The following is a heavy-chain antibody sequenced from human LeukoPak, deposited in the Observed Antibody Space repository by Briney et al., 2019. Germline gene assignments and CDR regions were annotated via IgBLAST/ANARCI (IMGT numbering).Heavy chain of an antibody. V-gene: IGHV4-59*01. CDR2: IAYSGST. J-gene: IGHJ4*02. CDR3: ARGSRNGFDY. D-gene: IGHD2-8*01. CDR1: GGSFSNSY. Sequence: KPSETLSLTCSVSGGSFSNSYWNWIRQPPGKRLEWIGYIAYSGSTNYNPSLKSRVTFSVDTSRTQLSLKLNSVTAADTAVYYCARGSRNGFDYWGQGILVTVSS.